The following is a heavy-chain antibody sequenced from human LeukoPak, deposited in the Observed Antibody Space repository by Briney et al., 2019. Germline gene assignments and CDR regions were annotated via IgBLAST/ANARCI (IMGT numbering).Heavy chain of an antibody. CDR1: GFTFSSYS. CDR3: ARARTAAGPIAFDY. D-gene: IGHD6-13*01. V-gene: IGHV3-21*01. J-gene: IGHJ4*02. Sequence: KPGGSLRLSCAASGFTFSSYSMNWVRQAPRKGLEWVSSISSSSSYIYYADSVKGRFTISRDNAKNSLYLQMNSLRAEDTAVYYCARARTAAGPIAFDYWGQGTLVTVSS. CDR2: ISSSSSYI.